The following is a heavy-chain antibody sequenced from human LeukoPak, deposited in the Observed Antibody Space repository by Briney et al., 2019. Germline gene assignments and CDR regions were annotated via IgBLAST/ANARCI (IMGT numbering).Heavy chain of an antibody. D-gene: IGHD4-17*01. V-gene: IGHV3-7*04. CDR3: VRGGDYGSFDY. J-gene: IGHJ4*02. CDR1: GFTFTTYW. CDR2: IKQDGNDK. Sequence: QTGGSLRLSCAASGFTFTTYWMTWVRQAPGKGLEWVANIKQDGNDKFYVDSVKGRFTISRDNAKNSLHLQMSSLRGEDTAVYYCVRGGDYGSFDYWGQGALVIVSS.